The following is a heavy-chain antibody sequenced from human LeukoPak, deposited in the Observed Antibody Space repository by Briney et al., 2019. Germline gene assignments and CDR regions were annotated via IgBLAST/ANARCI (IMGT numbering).Heavy chain of an antibody. Sequence: GPSVKVSCKASGGTFCSYAITWVRQAPGQGLEWMGGIIPILGISDYAQQFQGRVTITADKSTSTAYMELNRLRSEDTALYYCARSLAGGSYAFDYWGQGTLVTVSS. CDR2: IIPILGIS. CDR1: GGTFCSYA. V-gene: IGHV1-69*04. D-gene: IGHD1-26*01. J-gene: IGHJ4*02. CDR3: ARSLAGGSYAFDY.